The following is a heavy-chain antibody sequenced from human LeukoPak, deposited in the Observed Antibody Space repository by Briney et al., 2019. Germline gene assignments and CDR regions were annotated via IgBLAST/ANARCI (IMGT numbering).Heavy chain of an antibody. CDR2: ISSSSSYI. Sequence: KPGGSLRRSCAASGFTFSSYSMNWVRQAPGKGLEWVSSISSSSSYIYYADSVKGRFTISRDNAKNSLYLQMNSLRAEDTAVYYCAREGVVVIGFDYWGQGTLVTVSS. CDR3: AREGVVVIGFDY. CDR1: GFTFSSYS. J-gene: IGHJ4*02. D-gene: IGHD3-22*01. V-gene: IGHV3-21*01.